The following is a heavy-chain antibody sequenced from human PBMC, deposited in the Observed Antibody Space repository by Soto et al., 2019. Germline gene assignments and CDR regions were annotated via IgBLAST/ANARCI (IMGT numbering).Heavy chain of an antibody. CDR3: ARHGAMRQLPNFDY. CDR2: IYYSGST. CDR1: GGSISSSSYY. V-gene: IGHV4-39*01. Sequence: SETLSLTCTVSGGSISSSSYYWGWIRQPPGKGLEWIGSIYYSGSTYYNPSLKSRVTISVDTSKNQFSLKLSSVTAADTAVYYCARHGAMRQLPNFDYWGQGTLVTVSS. D-gene: IGHD2-2*01. J-gene: IGHJ4*02.